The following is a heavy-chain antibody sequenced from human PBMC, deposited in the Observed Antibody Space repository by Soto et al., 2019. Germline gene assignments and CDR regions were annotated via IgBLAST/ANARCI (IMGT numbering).Heavy chain of an antibody. V-gene: IGHV4-34*01. J-gene: IGHJ3*02. CDR2: INHSGST. D-gene: IGHD6-13*01. Sequence: SETLSLTCAVYGGSFSGYYWSWIRQPPGKGLEWIGEINHSGSTNYNPSLKSRVTISVDTSKNQFSLKLSSVTAADTAVYYCASGIAAATYPFNAFDIWGKGTMVTVSS. CDR1: GGSFSGYY. CDR3: ASGIAAATYPFNAFDI.